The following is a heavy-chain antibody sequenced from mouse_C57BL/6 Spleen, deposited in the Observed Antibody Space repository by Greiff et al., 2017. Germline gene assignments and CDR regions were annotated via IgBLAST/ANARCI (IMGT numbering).Heavy chain of an antibody. Sequence: VQLQQPGAELVRPGSSVKLSCKASGYTFTSYWMHWVKQRPIQGLEWIGNIDPSDSETHYNQKFKDKATLTVDKSSSTAYMQLSSLTSEDSAVYYCASEGGNYGSSYGYFDVWGTGTTVTVSS. CDR1: GYTFTSYW. CDR2: IDPSDSET. CDR3: ASEGGNYGSSYGYFDV. V-gene: IGHV1-52*01. D-gene: IGHD1-1*01. J-gene: IGHJ1*03.